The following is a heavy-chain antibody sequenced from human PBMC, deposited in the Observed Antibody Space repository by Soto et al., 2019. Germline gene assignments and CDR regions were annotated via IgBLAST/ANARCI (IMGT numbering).Heavy chain of an antibody. D-gene: IGHD6-13*01. CDR2: IIPILGIA. J-gene: IGHJ6*03. Sequence: SVKVSCKASGGTFSSYTISWVRQAPGQRLEWMGRIIPILGIANYAQKFQGRVTITADKSTSTAYMELSSLRSEDTAVYYCARDRRFQQLAEAEELYYMDVWGKGTMVTVSS. V-gene: IGHV1-69*04. CDR1: GGTFSSYT. CDR3: ARDRRFQQLAEAEELYYMDV.